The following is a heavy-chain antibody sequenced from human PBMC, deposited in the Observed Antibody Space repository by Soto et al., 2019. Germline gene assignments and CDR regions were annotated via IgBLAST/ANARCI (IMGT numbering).Heavy chain of an antibody. V-gene: IGHV4-39*01. D-gene: IGHD1-1*01. CDR3: ATAQKGYNWNYFDH. CDR2: VFHTGFT. CDR1: GGSVSGSYYY. Sequence: SETLSLTCAVSGGSVSGSYYYWAWLRQSPGKGPEWIGSVFHTGFTSYNPSLESRVSVSVDTSKSQSSLKLSAVTASDTAVYYCATAQKGYNWNYFDHWGQGARVTVSS. J-gene: IGHJ4*02.